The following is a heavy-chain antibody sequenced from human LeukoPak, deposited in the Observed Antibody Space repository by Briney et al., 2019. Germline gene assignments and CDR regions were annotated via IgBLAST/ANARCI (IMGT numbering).Heavy chain of an antibody. CDR3: SKRGVTAPNPSEY. D-gene: IGHD2-21*02. CDR2: ISYDGSNK. Sequence: GRSLRLSCAASGFTFRSYGMHWVRQAPGKGLEWVAVISYDGSNKYYADSVKGRFTISRDNSKNTLYLQINSLRAEDTAVYYWSKRGVTAPNPSEYLGQGTLGTGSS. CDR1: GFTFRSYG. V-gene: IGHV3-30*18. J-gene: IGHJ4*02.